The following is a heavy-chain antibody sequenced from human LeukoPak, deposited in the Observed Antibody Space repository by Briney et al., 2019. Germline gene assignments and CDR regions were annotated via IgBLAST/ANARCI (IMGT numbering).Heavy chain of an antibody. CDR2: MNPNSGNT. Sequence: GASVKVSRKASGYTFTSYDINWVRQATGQGLEWMGWMNPNSGNTGYAQKFQGRVTMTRNTSISTAYMELSSLRSEDTAVYYCARSQGADCYDSNFDYWGQGTLVTVSS. J-gene: IGHJ4*02. D-gene: IGHD3-22*01. CDR1: GYTFTSYD. V-gene: IGHV1-8*01. CDR3: ARSQGADCYDSNFDY.